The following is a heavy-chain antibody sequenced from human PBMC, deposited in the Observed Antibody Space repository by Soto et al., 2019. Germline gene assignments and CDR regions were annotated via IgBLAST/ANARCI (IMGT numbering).Heavy chain of an antibody. V-gene: IGHV1-69*06. D-gene: IGHD3-22*01. J-gene: IGHJ4*02. Sequence: SVKVSCKASGYTFTGYYMHWVRQAPGQGLEWMGGIIPIFGTANYAQKLQGRVTITADKSTSTAYMELSSLRSEDTALYYCAKSGYSDCSGDFYDYWGQGTLVTVSA. CDR3: AKSGYSDCSGDFYDY. CDR1: GYTFTGYY. CDR2: IIPIFGTA.